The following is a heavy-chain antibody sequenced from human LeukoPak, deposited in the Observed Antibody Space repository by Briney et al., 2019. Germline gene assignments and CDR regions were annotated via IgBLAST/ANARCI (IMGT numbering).Heavy chain of an antibody. Sequence: SETLSLTCALSGEPFSTYYGIWIRQTPGKGLEWIGEINQSGRINYNPSLKSRVTISVDTSKKKFSLMLKSVTAADTAGYYFAEDGVSKDDSFYPWGQGMLVSVSS. D-gene: IGHD3-3*01. J-gene: IGHJ5*02. V-gene: IGHV4-34*01. CDR2: INQSGRI. CDR3: AEDGVSKDDSFYP. CDR1: GEPFSTYY.